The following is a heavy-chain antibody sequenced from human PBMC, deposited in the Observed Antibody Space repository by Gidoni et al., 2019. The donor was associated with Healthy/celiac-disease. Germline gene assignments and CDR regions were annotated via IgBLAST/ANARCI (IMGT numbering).Heavy chain of an antibody. Sequence: PGASVKVSCKASGYTFTSYDINWLRQATGQGLEWMGWMNPNSGNTGYAQKFQGRVTMTRNTSISTAYMELSSLRSEDTAVYYCARGLVVVPAAGGFDPWGQGTLVTVSS. J-gene: IGHJ5*02. CDR3: ARGLVVVPAAGGFDP. D-gene: IGHD2-2*01. V-gene: IGHV1-8*01. CDR1: GYTFTSYD. CDR2: MNPNSGNT.